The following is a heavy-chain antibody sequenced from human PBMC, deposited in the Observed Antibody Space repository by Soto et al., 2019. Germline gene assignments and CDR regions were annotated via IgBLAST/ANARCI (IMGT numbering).Heavy chain of an antibody. CDR3: GASRAHVRGVITD. D-gene: IGHD3-10*02. CDR2: ISSSGSTI. J-gene: IGHJ4*02. V-gene: IGHV3-11*01. Sequence: QVQLVESGGGLVKPGGSLRLSCAASGFTFSDYYMSWIRQAPGKGLEWVSYISSSGSTIHYADSVKCPFTISRDNAKDSLYLERNSRSGRDPAVYYRGASRAHVRGVITDWGQGTLVHVSS. CDR1: GFTFSDYY.